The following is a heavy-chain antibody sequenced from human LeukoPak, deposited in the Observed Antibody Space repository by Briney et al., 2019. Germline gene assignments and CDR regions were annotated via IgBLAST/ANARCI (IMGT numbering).Heavy chain of an antibody. Sequence: GASVKVSCKASGYTFTGYYMYWVRQAPGQGLEWMGIINPSGGSTTYAQKFQGKVTVTRDTSTSTVYMELYSLRSEDTAVYYCARGPWSYLDYWGQGTLVTVSS. J-gene: IGHJ4*02. D-gene: IGHD3-3*01. CDR1: GYTFTGYY. CDR3: ARGPWSYLDY. V-gene: IGHV1-46*01. CDR2: INPSGGST.